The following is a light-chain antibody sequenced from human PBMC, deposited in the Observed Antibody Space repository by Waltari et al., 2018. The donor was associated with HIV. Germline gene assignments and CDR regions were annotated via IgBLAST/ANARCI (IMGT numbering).Light chain of an antibody. CDR3: ASWDDSLNGVI. CDR1: SSNIGSRP. Sequence: QSVLTQPPSASGTPGQRVTISCSGSSSNIGSRPVNWYQQLAGSAPTLLIYRSDLRPSGVPDRFSGSKSATSASLAISGLQYEDEATYYCASWDDSLNGVIFGGGTELTVL. CDR2: RSD. J-gene: IGLJ2*01. V-gene: IGLV1-44*01.